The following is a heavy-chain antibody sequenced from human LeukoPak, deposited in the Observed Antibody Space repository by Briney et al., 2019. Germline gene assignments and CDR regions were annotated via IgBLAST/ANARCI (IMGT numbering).Heavy chain of an antibody. J-gene: IGHJ5*02. CDR2: IYYSGST. V-gene: IGHV4-31*03. Sequence: KTSETLSPTCTVSGGSISSGGYYWSWIRQHPGKGLEWIGYIYYSGSTYYNPSLKSRVTISVDTSKNQFSLKLSSVTAAGTAVYYCAREYYDFWSGSSFNWFDPWGQGTLVTVSS. CDR3: AREYYDFWSGSSFNWFDP. CDR1: GGSISSGGYY. D-gene: IGHD3-3*01.